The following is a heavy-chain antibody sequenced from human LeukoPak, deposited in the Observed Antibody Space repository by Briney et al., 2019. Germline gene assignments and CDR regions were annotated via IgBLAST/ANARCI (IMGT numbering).Heavy chain of an antibody. J-gene: IGHJ4*02. CDR1: GYTFTNYD. CDR2: MNPNSGNS. Sequence: GASVKVSCKASGYTFTNYDINWVRQATGQGLEWMGYMNPNSGNSAYAQKFQGRVTITTDAPISTAYMELSGLRSEDTGLYYCAREGLDYWGQGTLVTVSS. CDR3: AREGLDY. V-gene: IGHV1-8*01.